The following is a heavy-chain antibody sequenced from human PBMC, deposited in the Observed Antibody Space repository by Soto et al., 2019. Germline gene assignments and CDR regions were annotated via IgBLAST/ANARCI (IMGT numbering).Heavy chain of an antibody. Sequence: PSETLSLTCTVSGGSISSGDYYWSWIRQPPGKGLEWIGYIYYSGSTYYNPSLKSRVTISVDTSKNQFSLKLSSVTAADTAVYYCARAPNPIVVVPAADYYYGMDVWGQGTTVTVSS. V-gene: IGHV4-30-4*01. D-gene: IGHD2-2*01. CDR1: GGSISSGDYY. CDR2: IYYSGST. CDR3: ARAPNPIVVVPAADYYYGMDV. J-gene: IGHJ6*02.